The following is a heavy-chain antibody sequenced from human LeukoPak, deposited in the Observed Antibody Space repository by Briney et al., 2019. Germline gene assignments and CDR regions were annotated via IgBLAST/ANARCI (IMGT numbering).Heavy chain of an antibody. V-gene: IGHV3-15*01. CDR1: GFTFSNAW. D-gene: IGHD3-9*01. J-gene: IGHJ4*02. CDR2: IKSRTDGGTT. CDR3: TTYYDILTAPDY. Sequence: GGSLRLSCAASGFTFSNAWMSWVRQAPGKGLEWVGRIKSRTDGGTTDYAAPVKGRFTISRDDSKNTLYLQMNSLKTEDTAVYYCTTYYDILTAPDYWGQGTLVTVSS.